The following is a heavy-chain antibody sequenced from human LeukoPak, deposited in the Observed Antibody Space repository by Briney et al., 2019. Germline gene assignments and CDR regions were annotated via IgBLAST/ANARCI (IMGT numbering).Heavy chain of an antibody. CDR1: SGSISTYY. D-gene: IGHD1-26*01. CDR2: IHYTGST. Sequence: SETLSLTCTVSSGSISTYYWTWIRQPPGKRLEWIGFIHYTGSTNYNPSLKSRVTISVDTSKNQFSLKLNSVTAADTAVYYCARSSGSRYYIDYWGQGTLVTVSS. V-gene: IGHV4-59*01. J-gene: IGHJ4*02. CDR3: ARSSGSRYYIDY.